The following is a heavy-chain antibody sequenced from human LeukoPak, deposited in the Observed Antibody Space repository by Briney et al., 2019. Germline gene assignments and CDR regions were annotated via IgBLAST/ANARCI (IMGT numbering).Heavy chain of an antibody. CDR1: GGTFSSYA. V-gene: IGHV1-69*06. CDR2: IIPIFGTA. CDR3: ARLEGGYYDSSGYYSNY. D-gene: IGHD3-22*01. J-gene: IGHJ4*02. Sequence: ASVKVSCKASGGTFSSYAISWVRQAPGQGLEWMGGIIPIFGTANYAQKSQGRVTITADKSTSTAYMELSSLRSEDTAVYYCARLEGGYYDSSGYYSNYWGQGTLVTVSS.